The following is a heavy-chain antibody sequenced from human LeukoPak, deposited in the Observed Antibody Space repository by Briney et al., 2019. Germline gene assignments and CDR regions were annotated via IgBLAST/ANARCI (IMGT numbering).Heavy chain of an antibody. CDR1: GFTVSSNY. V-gene: IGHV3-53*01. CDR2: IYSGGST. J-gene: IGHJ4*02. Sequence: GGSLRPSCAASGFTVSSNYMSWVRQAPGKGLEWVSVIYSGGSTYYADSVKSRFTISRDNSKNTLYLQMNSLRAEDTAVYYCASSAFSSSGWYGDYWGQGTLVTVSS. CDR3: ASSAFSSSGWYGDY. D-gene: IGHD6-19*01.